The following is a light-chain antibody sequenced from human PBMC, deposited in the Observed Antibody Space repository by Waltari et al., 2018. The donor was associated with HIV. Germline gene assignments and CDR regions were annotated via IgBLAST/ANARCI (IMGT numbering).Light chain of an antibody. CDR3: QSSDNTLSGSV. J-gene: IGLJ2*01. Sequence: QSVLTQPPSVSGAPGQRVTLSCTGTRSNTGPHEVHWHQQLPGTAPRLLIYNTNSRPSGVPDRFSGSKSGTSASLAINGLQAEDEADYYCQSSDNTLSGSVFGGGTKLTVL. CDR1: RSNTGPHE. V-gene: IGLV1-40*01. CDR2: NTN.